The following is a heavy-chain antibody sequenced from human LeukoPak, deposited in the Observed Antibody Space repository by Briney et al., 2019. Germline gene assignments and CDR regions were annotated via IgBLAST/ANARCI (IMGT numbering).Heavy chain of an antibody. Sequence: PGGSLRLSCAASGFTFSSYTLSWVRQAPGKGLEWVSGISGSGDSTYYADSVKGRFTISRDNSKSTLYLQLSSLRAEDTAGYYCARETRYSYGPFDYWGQGTLVTVSS. D-gene: IGHD5-18*01. CDR3: ARETRYSYGPFDY. J-gene: IGHJ4*02. CDR2: ISGSGDST. CDR1: GFTFSSYT. V-gene: IGHV3-23*01.